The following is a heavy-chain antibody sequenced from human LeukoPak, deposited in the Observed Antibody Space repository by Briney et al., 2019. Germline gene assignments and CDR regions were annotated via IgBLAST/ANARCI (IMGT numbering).Heavy chain of an antibody. J-gene: IGHJ3*02. CDR3: ARSQLLWFGDLSHSCDAFDI. CDR2: IYHSGGT. V-gene: IGHV4-59*12. Sequence: SETLSLNCTVSDASISSFYWSWVRQSPGKGLEGIGGIYHSGGTNYNPSLKSRVPISLDPPTNQFSLKLTSVTAADTAVYYCARSQLLWFGDLSHSCDAFDIWGQGAMVTVSS. CDR1: DASISSFY. D-gene: IGHD3-10*01.